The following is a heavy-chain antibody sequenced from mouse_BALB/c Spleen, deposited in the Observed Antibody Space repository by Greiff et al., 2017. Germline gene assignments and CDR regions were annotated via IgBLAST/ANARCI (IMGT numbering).Heavy chain of an antibody. D-gene: IGHD1-1*01. CDR3: AREGYYGSSYVDY. V-gene: IGHV5-17*02. CDR2: ISSGSSTI. J-gene: IGHJ2*01. CDR1: GFTFSSFG. Sequence: EVQLQQSGGGLVQPGGSRKLSCAASGFTFSSFGMHWVRQAPEKGLEWVAYISSGSSTIYYADTVKGRFTISRDNPKNTLFLQMTSLRSEDTAMYYCAREGYYGSSYVDYWGQGTTLTVSS.